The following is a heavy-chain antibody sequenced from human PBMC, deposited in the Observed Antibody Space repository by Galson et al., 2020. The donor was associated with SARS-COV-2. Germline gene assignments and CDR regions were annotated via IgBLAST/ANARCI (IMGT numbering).Heavy chain of an antibody. D-gene: IGHD2-2*01. Sequence: TGGSLRLSCATSGFTFDLYGIHWVRQAPGKGLEWVAFIYFDGSTQHYADSVKGRFTISRDSSKKTVYLQMASLRVDDTAVYYCARDRYMRGVKEPPAGGFWGRGTLVIVSS. CDR2: IYFDGSTQ. J-gene: IGHJ4*02. CDR1: GFTFDLYG. CDR3: ARDRYMRGVKEPPAGGF. V-gene: IGHV3-33*01.